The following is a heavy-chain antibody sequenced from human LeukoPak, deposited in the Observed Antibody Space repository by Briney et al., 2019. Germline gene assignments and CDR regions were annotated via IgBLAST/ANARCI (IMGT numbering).Heavy chain of an antibody. D-gene: IGHD2-15*01. CDR2: IYTSGNT. J-gene: IGHJ5*02. V-gene: IGHV4-4*07. Sequence: SETLSLTCTVSGGSFSTYYWSWIRQPAGKGLEWIGRIYTSGNTHYNPSLKSRVTMSVDTSQNQFSLKLSSVTAADTAMYYCARDAADCSGGTCYLTNWFDPWGQGTLVTVSS. CDR3: ARDAADCSGGTCYLTNWFDP. CDR1: GGSFSTYY.